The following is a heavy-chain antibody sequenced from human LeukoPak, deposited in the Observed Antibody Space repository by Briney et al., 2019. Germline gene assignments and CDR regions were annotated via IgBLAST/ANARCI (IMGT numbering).Heavy chain of an antibody. CDR2: IYSGGST. CDR3: AKATGDPNLGNYFDY. D-gene: IGHD7-27*01. V-gene: IGHV3-66*01. J-gene: IGHJ4*02. CDR1: GFTVSSNY. Sequence: GGSLRLSCAASGFTVSSNYMSWVRQAPGKGLEWVSVIYSGGSTYYAVSVKGRFTISRDNSKNTLYLQMNSLRAEDTAVYYCAKATGDPNLGNYFDYWGQGTLVTVSS.